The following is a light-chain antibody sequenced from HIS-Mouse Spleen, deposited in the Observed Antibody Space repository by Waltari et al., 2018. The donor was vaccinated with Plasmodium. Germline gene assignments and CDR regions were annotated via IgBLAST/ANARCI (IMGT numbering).Light chain of an antibody. CDR3: SSYTSSSTLV. CDR1: SSDVGGYNY. CDR2: GVS. J-gene: IGLJ1*01. Sequence: QSALTQPASVSGSPGQSITISCTGTSSDVGGYNYVSWYQQHPGKAPKLVIYGVSNLPSGVSNRFSGSKSGNTASLTISGLQAEDEADYYCSSYTSSSTLVFGTGTKVTVL. V-gene: IGLV2-14*01.